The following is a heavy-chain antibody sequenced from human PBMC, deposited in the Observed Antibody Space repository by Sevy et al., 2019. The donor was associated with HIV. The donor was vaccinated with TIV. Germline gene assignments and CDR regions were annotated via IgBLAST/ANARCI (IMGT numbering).Heavy chain of an antibody. CDR3: ARDYSSSVRGSFTYYYGMDV. CDR2: ISSSGSTI. J-gene: IGHJ6*02. V-gene: IGHV3-11*01. Sequence: GGSLRLSRAASGFTFSDYYMSWIRQAPGKGLEWVSYISSSGSTIYYADSVKGRFTISRDNAKNSLYLQMNSLRAEDTAVYYCARDYSSSVRGSFTYYYGMDVWGQGTTVTVSS. CDR1: GFTFSDYY. D-gene: IGHD6-6*01.